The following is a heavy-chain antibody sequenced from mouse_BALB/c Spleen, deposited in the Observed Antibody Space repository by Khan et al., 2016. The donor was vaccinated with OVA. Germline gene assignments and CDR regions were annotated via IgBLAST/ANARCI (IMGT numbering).Heavy chain of an antibody. CDR1: GYSFTGYF. J-gene: IGHJ2*01. D-gene: IGHD1-1*01. Sequence: VQLQQSGPELVRPGASVKISCKASGYSFTGYFMNWVMQSYGKSLEWIGRINPHIGETFYNQRFKDKATLTVDESSSTAHMELRSLASEDSAVYNGARIYSSDIDYWGQGTTLTVSS. CDR3: ARIYSSDIDY. CDR2: INPHIGET. V-gene: IGHV1-20*02.